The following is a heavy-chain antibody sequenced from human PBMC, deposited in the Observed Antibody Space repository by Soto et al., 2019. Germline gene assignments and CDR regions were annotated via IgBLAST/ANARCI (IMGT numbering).Heavy chain of an antibody. Sequence: GGSLRLSCAASGFTFSSYAMHWVRQAPGKGLEWVAVISYDGSNKYYADSVKGRFTISRDNSKNTLYLQMNSLRAEDTAVYYCAREPGDSSGYYLGYWGQGTLVTVSS. D-gene: IGHD3-22*01. J-gene: IGHJ4*02. CDR2: ISYDGSNK. CDR1: GFTFSSYA. CDR3: AREPGDSSGYYLGY. V-gene: IGHV3-30-3*01.